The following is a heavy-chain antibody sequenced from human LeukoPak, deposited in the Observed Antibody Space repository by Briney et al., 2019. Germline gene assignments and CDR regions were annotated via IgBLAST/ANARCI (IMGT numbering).Heavy chain of an antibody. CDR2: ISYDGSKK. V-gene: IGHV3-30*04. J-gene: IGHJ4*02. Sequence: GGSLRLSCAASGFTFSSYAMHWVRQAPGKGLEWVSAISYDGSKKYYADPVKGRFTISRDNSKNTLYLQMNSLRAEDTAVYYCAKDDGDYYGSGRYYLIDYWGQGTLVTVSS. CDR3: AKDDGDYYGSGRYYLIDY. D-gene: IGHD3-10*01. CDR1: GFTFSSYA.